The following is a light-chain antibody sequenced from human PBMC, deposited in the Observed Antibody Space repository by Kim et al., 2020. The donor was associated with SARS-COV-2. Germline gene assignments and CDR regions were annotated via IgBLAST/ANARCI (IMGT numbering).Light chain of an antibody. Sequence: QRVTISCTGSGSNFGAGYDVHWYQQLPGKVPKLLIYSDNNRPSGVPDRFSGSRSGTSASLAITGLQSEDEADYYCQAYDSSLRGAVFGGGTQLTVL. CDR2: SDN. CDR1: GSNFGAGYD. J-gene: IGLJ3*02. CDR3: QAYDSSLRGAV. V-gene: IGLV1-40*01.